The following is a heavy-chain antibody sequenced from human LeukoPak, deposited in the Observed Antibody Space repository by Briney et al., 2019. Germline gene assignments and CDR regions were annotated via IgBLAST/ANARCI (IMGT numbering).Heavy chain of an antibody. V-gene: IGHV1-46*01. CDR3: ARGTGLKAFDI. D-gene: IGHD3-10*01. CDR2: INPSAGST. J-gene: IGHJ3*02. CDR1: GYTFTNYY. Sequence: ASVKVSCKASGYTFTNYYIHWVRQAPGKGLEWMGIINPSAGSTIYAQKFQGRLTMPRDTSTSTVYMELSSLRSEDTAVYYCARGTGLKAFDIWGQGTMVTVSS.